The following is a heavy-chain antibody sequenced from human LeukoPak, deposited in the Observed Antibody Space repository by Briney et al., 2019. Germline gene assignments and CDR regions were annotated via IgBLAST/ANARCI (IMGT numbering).Heavy chain of an antibody. CDR3: ARDAGMHLRSGILDY. CDR1: GFTFTNYA. V-gene: IGHV3-7*01. CDR2: IKQDGSEK. D-gene: IGHD4-17*01. J-gene: IGHJ4*02. Sequence: SCKASGFTFTNYAISWVRQAPGKGLEWVAKIKQDGSEKYYVDSVKGRFTISRDNAKRSMYLQMNSLRAEDTAVYYCARDAGMHLRSGILDYWGQGTLVTVSS.